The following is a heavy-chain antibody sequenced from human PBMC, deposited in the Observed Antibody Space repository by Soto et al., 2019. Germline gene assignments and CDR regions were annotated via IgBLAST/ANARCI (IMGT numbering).Heavy chain of an antibody. CDR3: AYYDFWSGPGWFDP. J-gene: IGHJ5*02. Sequence: QLQLQESGPGLVKPSETLSLTCTVSGGSISSSSYYWGWIRQPPGKGLEWIGSIYYSGSTYYNPSLKSRVTISVDTSKNQFSLKLSSVTAADTAVYYCAYYDFWSGPGWFDPWGQGTLVTVSS. CDR1: GGSISSSSYY. V-gene: IGHV4-39*01. D-gene: IGHD3-3*01. CDR2: IYYSGST.